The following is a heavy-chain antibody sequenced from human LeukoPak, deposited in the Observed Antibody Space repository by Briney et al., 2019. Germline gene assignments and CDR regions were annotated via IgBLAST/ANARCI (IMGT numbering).Heavy chain of an antibody. J-gene: IGHJ3*02. V-gene: IGHV7-4-1*02. CDR1: GYTFTSYA. CDR2: INTNTGNP. D-gene: IGHD6-19*01. Sequence: ASVKVSCKASGYTFTSYAMNWVQQAPGQGLEWMGWINTNTGNPTYAQGFTGRFVFSLDTSVSTAYLQISSLKAEDTAVYYCARVYSSGWYDAFDIWGQGTMVTVSS. CDR3: ARVYSSGWYDAFDI.